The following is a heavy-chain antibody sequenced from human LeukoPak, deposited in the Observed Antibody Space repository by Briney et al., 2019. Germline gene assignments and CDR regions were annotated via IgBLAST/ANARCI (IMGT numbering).Heavy chain of an antibody. CDR1: GFTFTSYG. CDR2: ITYDGYYK. J-gene: IGHJ4*02. D-gene: IGHD3-10*01. CDR3: ARDLSPVVRASPMGY. Sequence: GTSLILSCAASGFTFTSYGMHWVRQSPGKGLEWVALITYDGYYKYYSDSVKGRFTISSDTSKNTLYLQMNSLRAEDTAVYYCARDLSPVVRASPMGYWGQGTLVTVLS. V-gene: IGHV3-30*03.